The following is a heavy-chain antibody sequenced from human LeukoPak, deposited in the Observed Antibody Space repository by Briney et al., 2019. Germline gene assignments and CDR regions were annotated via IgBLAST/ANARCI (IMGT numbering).Heavy chain of an antibody. J-gene: IGHJ3*02. CDR2: IYPGDSDT. D-gene: IGHD2-2*01. V-gene: IGHV5-51*01. CDR1: GYSFTSYW. CDR3: ARQPRSSTIMGWAFDI. Sequence: PGESLKISCKGSGYSFTSYWIGWVRQMPGKGLEWMGIIYPGDSDTRYSPSFQGQVTISADKSISTAYLQWSSLKASDTAMYYCARQPRSSTIMGWAFDIWGQGTMVTVSS.